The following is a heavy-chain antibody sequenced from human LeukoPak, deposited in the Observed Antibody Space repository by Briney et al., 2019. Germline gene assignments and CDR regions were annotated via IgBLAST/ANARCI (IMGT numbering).Heavy chain of an antibody. Sequence: ASVKVSCKAPGYPFTTYGISWVRQAPGQGREWMGWISGYNGNTNYAQKLQGRVTMTTDTSTSTAYMELRSLRSDDTAVYYCARAWSDYDILTGSYTGPFDYWGQGTLVTVSS. D-gene: IGHD3-9*01. V-gene: IGHV1-18*01. CDR1: GYPFTTYG. CDR2: ISGYNGNT. CDR3: ARAWSDYDILTGSYTGPFDY. J-gene: IGHJ4*02.